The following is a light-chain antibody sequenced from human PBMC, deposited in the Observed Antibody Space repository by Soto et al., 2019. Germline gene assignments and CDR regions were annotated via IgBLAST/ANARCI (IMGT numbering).Light chain of an antibody. V-gene: IGLV1-47*01. CDR2: RND. J-gene: IGLJ3*02. Sequence: QSILTQPPSASGTPGQRVTISCFGSSSNIGSNYVYWYQQLPGTAPKLLMYRNDQRPSGVPDRFSGAKSGSSASLAISGLRSEDEAAYHCAAWDDSLSGPAFGGGTQLTVL. CDR1: SSNIGSNY. CDR3: AAWDDSLSGPA.